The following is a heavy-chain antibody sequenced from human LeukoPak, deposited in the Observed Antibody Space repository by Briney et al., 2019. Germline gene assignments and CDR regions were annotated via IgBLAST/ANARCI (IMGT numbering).Heavy chain of an antibody. D-gene: IGHD6-19*01. V-gene: IGHV3-66*01. CDR1: GFTVSSDY. CDR3: TRGGSVPATESFDY. J-gene: IGHJ4*02. Sequence: PRASLRLSCSASGFTVSSDYMSWVRQAPGKGLAWLSVIYSGGTTYSADTVNGRFTISRDNSKNTVYLQMNSLRVEDTAVYYCTRGGSVPATESFDYWGQGTLVTVSS. CDR2: IYSGGTT.